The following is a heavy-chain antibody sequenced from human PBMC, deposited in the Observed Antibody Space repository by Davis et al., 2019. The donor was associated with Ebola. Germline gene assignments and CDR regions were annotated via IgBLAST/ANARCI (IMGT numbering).Heavy chain of an antibody. V-gene: IGHV3-23*01. J-gene: IGHJ5*01. D-gene: IGHD2-8*01. CDR1: GFPFSSYD. CDR3: AKTMMVGVYNWFDS. Sequence: GESLKISCSASGFPFSSYDMAWVRQAPGKGLEWVAGINSRGDDAHYGDSVRGRFTISRVNGESILFLQMRTLRAEDTALYFCAKTMMVGVYNWFDSWGQGTLVSVSS. CDR2: INSRGDDA.